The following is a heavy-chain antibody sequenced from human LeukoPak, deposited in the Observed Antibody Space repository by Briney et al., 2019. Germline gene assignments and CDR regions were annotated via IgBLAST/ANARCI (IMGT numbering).Heavy chain of an antibody. CDR1: GFSFNSYD. J-gene: IGHJ4*02. D-gene: IGHD2-2*01. V-gene: IGHV3-23*01. Sequence: GGSLRLSCVGSGFSFNSYDMGWVRQTPGKGLEWVSAISTSGGYTEDADSVKGRFTISRDNSQNTLFLQMNSLRAEDTAIYYCARDYCSSTSCYVSHFHSWGQGTLVTVSS. CDR3: ARDYCSSTSCYVSHFHS. CDR2: ISTSGGYT.